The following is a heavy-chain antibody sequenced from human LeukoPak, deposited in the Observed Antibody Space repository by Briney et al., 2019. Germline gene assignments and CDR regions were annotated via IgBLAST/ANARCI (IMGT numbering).Heavy chain of an antibody. CDR1: GFTFSSYG. J-gene: IGHJ4*02. CDR2: IWYDGSNK. V-gene: IGHV3-33*06. Sequence: GGSLRLSYAASGFTFSSYGMHWVRQAPGKGLEWVAVIWYDGSNKYYADSVKGRFTISRDNSKNTLYLQMNSLRAEDTAVYYCAKGGSSSLSMVDYWGQGTLVTVSS. CDR3: AKGGSSSLSMVDY. D-gene: IGHD6-6*01.